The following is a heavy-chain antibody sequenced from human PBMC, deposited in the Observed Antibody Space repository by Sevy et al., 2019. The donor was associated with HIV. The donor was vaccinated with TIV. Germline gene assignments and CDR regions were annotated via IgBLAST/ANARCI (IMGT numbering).Heavy chain of an antibody. CDR2: ISGSGGST. CDR3: AKDRRDYYDSSGVPSGYFDY. V-gene: IGHV3-23*01. D-gene: IGHD3-22*01. CDR1: GFTFSSYA. Sequence: GGSLRLSCAASGFTFSSYAMSWVRQAPGKGLEWVSAISGSGGSTYYADSVKGRFTISTDNSKNTLYLQMNSLRAEDTAVYYCAKDRRDYYDSSGVPSGYFDYWGQGTLVTVSS. J-gene: IGHJ4*02.